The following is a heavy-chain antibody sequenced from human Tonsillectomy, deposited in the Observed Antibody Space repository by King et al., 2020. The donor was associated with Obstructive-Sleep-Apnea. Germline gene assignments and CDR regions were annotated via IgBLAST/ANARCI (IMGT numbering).Heavy chain of an antibody. CDR1: GWSFSDYY. Sequence: VQLQQWGAGLLKPSETLSLTCGVFGWSFSDYYWSWIRQPPGRGLEWIGEINHSGSTNYNPSLKSRVTISIDTSKNQFSLKLNSVTAADTTVYYCARGGAYYDVLTGSRRLYAFDIWGQGTMVTVSS. CDR2: INHSGST. CDR3: ARGGAYYDVLTGSRRLYAFDI. J-gene: IGHJ3*02. V-gene: IGHV4-34*01. D-gene: IGHD3-9*01.